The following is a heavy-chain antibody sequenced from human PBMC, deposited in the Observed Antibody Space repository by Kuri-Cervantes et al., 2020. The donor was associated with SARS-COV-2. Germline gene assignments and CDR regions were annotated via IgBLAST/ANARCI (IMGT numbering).Heavy chain of an antibody. D-gene: IGHD4-23*01. V-gene: IGHV3-30-3*02. CDR2: ISYDGSNK. Sequence: GGSLRLSCAASRFSFSSYTLHWVRQAPGKGLECVAVISYDGSNKYYADSVKGRFTISRDNSKSTLYLQMNSLRAEDTAVYYCAKPYNYGGNSGWGQGTLVTVSS. CDR1: RFSFSSYT. CDR3: AKPYNYGGNSG. J-gene: IGHJ4*02.